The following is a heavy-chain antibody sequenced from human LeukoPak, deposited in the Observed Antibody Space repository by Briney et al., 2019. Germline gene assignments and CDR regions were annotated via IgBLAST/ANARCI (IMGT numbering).Heavy chain of an antibody. CDR3: TRDRYYDSSGYYGNWFDP. D-gene: IGHD3-22*01. CDR1: GGSISSYY. Sequence: SETLSLTCTVSGGSISSYYWSWIRQPPGKGLEWIGYIYYSGSTNYNPSLKSRVTISVDTSKNQFSLKLSSVTAADTAVYYCTRDRYYDSSGYYGNWFDPWGQGTLVTVSS. J-gene: IGHJ5*02. CDR2: IYYSGST. V-gene: IGHV4-59*01.